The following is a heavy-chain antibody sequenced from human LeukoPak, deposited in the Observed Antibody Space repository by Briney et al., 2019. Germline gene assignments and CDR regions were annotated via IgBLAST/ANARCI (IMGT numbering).Heavy chain of an antibody. CDR2: INWNGGST. V-gene: IGHV3-20*04. J-gene: IGHJ4*02. CDR1: GFTFDDYG. CDR3: ARDRYYDSSGPADY. Sequence: GGSLRLSCAASGFTFDDYGMSWVRQAPGKGLEWVSGINWNGGSTGYADSVKGRFTISRDNAKNSLYLQMNSLRAEDTALYYCARDRYYDSSGPADYWGQGTLVTVSS. D-gene: IGHD3-22*01.